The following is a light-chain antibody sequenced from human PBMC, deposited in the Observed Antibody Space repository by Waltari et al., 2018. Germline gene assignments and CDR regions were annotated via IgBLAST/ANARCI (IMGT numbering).Light chain of an antibody. Sequence: EIVLTQSPGTLSLSPGERATLSCRASQSVSSSYLAWYQQKPGQAPRLLIYCASGRATGIPDRFSGSGSGTDFTLTISRLEPEDFAVYYCQQYGSSPRAFGQGTKVEIK. CDR2: CAS. J-gene: IGKJ1*01. V-gene: IGKV3-20*01. CDR3: QQYGSSPRA. CDR1: QSVSSSY.